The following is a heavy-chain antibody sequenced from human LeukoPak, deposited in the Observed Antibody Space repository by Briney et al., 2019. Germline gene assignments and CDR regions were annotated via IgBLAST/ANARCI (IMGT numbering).Heavy chain of an antibody. CDR1: GFTFSSYA. CDR2: ISFDGSIE. J-gene: IGHJ4*02. CDR3: AKDSSYSSGQYDY. Sequence: GRSLTLSCGASGFTFSSYAMHWVRQAPGKGLEWVAGISFDGSIEVYADSVKGRFTISRDNAKNSLYLQMNSLRAEDTALYYCAKDSSYSSGQYDYWGQGTLVTVSS. V-gene: IGHV3-30-3*01. D-gene: IGHD6-19*01.